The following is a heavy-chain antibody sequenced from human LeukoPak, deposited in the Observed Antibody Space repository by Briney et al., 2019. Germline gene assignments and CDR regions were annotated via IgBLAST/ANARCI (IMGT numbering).Heavy chain of an antibody. V-gene: IGHV1-46*01. CDR1: GYTFTSYY. J-gene: IGHJ4*02. Sequence: ASVKVSCKASGYTFTSYYMHWVRQAPGQGLEWMGIINPSGGSTSYAQKFQGRVTMTRDTSTSTVYMELSSPRSEDTAVYYCAGEAPQKRYGIDYWGQGTLVTVSS. CDR2: INPSGGST. D-gene: IGHD1-20*01. CDR3: AGEAPQKRYGIDY.